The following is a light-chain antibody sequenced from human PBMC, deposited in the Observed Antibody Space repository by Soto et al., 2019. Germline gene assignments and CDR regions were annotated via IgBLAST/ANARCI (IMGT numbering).Light chain of an antibody. CDR3: HVWDSGTDQGV. CDR2: DDS. Sequence: SYELTQPPSVSVAPGQTARITCGGNNIGIKSVHWYQQKPGQAPVLVVYDDSDRPSGIPERFSGSNSGNTATLTISRVEGGDEADYYCHVWDSGTDQGVFGGGTKVNVL. V-gene: IGLV3-21*02. J-gene: IGLJ2*01. CDR1: NIGIKS.